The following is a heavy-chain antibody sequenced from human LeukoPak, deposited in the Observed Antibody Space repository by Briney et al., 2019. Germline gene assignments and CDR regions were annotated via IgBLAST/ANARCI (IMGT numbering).Heavy chain of an antibody. D-gene: IGHD2-2*01. CDR3: TRHVGVVVVPAASDAFDI. V-gene: IGHV3-73*01. J-gene: IGHJ3*02. CDR2: IRSKANSYAT. Sequence: GGSLRLSCAASGFTFSGSAMHWVRQASGKGLEWVGRIRSKANSYATAYAASVKGRFTISRDDSKNTAYLQMNSLKTEDPAVYYCTRHVGVVVVPAASDAFDIWGQGTMVTVSS. CDR1: GFTFSGSA.